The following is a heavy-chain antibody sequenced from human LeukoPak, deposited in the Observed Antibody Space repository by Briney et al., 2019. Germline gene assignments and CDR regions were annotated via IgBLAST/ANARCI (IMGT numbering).Heavy chain of an antibody. CDR3: TRGRNSAFDY. CDR2: TYYGSKWSN. D-gene: IGHD1-14*01. J-gene: IGHJ4*02. CDR1: GDSVSSNGVA. Sequence: SQTLSLTCVISGDSVSSNGVAWNWVRQSPSRGLEWLGRTYYGSKWSNDYALSVESRITINPDTSKNQFSLQLNSVTPEDTAVYYCTRGRNSAFDYWGQGTLVTVSS. V-gene: IGHV6-1*01.